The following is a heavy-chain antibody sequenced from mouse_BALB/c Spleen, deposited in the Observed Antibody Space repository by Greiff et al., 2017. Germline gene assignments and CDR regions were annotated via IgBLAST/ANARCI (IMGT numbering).Heavy chain of an antibody. J-gene: IGHJ4*01. CDR3: ARALYYYGRGDYAMDY. CDR2: IWAGGST. V-gene: IGHV2-9*02. Sequence: VMLVESGPGLVAPSQSLSITCTVSGFSLTSYGVHWVRQPSGKGLEWLGVIWAGGSTNYNSALMSRLSISKDNSKSQVFLKMNSLQTDDTAMYYCARALYYYGRGDYAMDYWGQGTSVTVSS. CDR1: GFSLTSYG. D-gene: IGHD1-1*01.